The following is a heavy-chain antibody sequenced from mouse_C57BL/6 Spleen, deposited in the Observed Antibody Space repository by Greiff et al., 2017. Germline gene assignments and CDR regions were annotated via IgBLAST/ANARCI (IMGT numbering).Heavy chain of an antibody. V-gene: IGHV1-76*01. J-gene: IGHJ4*01. Sequence: QVHVKQSGAELVRPGASVKLSCKASGYTFTDYYINWVKQRPGQGLEWIARIYPGSGNTYYNEKFKGKATLTAEKSSSTAYMQLSSLTSEDSAVYFCARGVTTDPLYAMDYWGQGTSVTVSS. D-gene: IGHD2-2*01. CDR2: IYPGSGNT. CDR3: ARGVTTDPLYAMDY. CDR1: GYTFTDYY.